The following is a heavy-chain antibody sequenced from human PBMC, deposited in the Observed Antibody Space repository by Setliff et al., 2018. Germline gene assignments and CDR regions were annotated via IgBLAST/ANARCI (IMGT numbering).Heavy chain of an antibody. CDR1: GGYIRSFH. CDR2: IYYSGTT. D-gene: IGHD7-27*01. Sequence: SETLSLTCTVSGGYIRSFHWSWIRQPPGKGLEWIGYIYYSGTTNYNPSLESRVTISVDTSKNQVSLKLTSVTVADTAVYYCARDYWGSLDYWGQGILVTVSS. CDR3: ARDYWGSLDY. V-gene: IGHV4-4*08. J-gene: IGHJ4*02.